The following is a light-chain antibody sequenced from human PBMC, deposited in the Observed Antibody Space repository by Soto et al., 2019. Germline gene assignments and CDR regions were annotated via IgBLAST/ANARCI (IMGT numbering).Light chain of an antibody. CDR1: SSDVGGYTY. CDR2: EVT. CDR3: SSYGGYNNVV. J-gene: IGLJ1*01. V-gene: IGLV2-8*01. Sequence: QSALTQPPSASLSPGQSVTISCTGTSSDVGGYTYVSLFQQHTGQAPKLIIHEVTQRPSGVPDRFSGSKSGNTASLTVSGLQAEDEGTYYCSSYGGYNNVVFGTGTKVTGL.